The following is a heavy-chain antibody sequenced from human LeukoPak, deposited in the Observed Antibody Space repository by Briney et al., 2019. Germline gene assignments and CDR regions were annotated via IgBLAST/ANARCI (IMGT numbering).Heavy chain of an antibody. CDR1: GDSMISYY. D-gene: IGHD1-26*01. CDR3: ARQDSGSYLNPLHI. J-gene: IGHJ3*02. CDR2: IHYTGST. Sequence: SETLSLTCTVSGDSMISYYWSWIRQPPGKGLEWIGYIHYTGSTNYNPSLKSRVTISVDTSKNQFSLKLSSVTAADTAVYYCARQDSGSYLNPLHIWGQGTMVIVSS. V-gene: IGHV4-59*08.